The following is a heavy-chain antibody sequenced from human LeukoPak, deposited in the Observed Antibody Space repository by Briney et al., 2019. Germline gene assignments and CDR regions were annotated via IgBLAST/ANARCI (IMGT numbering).Heavy chain of an antibody. V-gene: IGHV3-30-3*01. CDR3: ARDFFPIVESSWYEIGY. CDR2: ISYDGYDK. CDR1: GFTFNDYA. Sequence: GRSLRLSCAASGFTFNDYAMYWVRQTPGKGLEWVTLISYDGYDKSYADSVRGRFTISRDNSKNTLYLQMDSLRSEDTAVYYCARDFFPIVESSWYEIGYWGQGTLVTVSS. J-gene: IGHJ4*02. D-gene: IGHD2-21*01.